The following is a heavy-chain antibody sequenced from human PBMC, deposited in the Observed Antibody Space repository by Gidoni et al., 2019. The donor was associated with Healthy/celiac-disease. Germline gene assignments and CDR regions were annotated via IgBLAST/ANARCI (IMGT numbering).Heavy chain of an antibody. Sequence: QVQLQESGPGLVKPSETLSLTCTVSGGSISSYYWSWIRQPPGKGLEWIGYIYYSGSTNYHPSLKIRVTISVDTSKNQFSLKLSSVTAADTAVYYCARSQYYDFWSGYYYFDYWGQGTLVTVSS. J-gene: IGHJ4*02. D-gene: IGHD3-3*01. CDR1: GGSISSYY. V-gene: IGHV4-59*01. CDR3: ARSQYYDFWSGYYYFDY. CDR2: IYYSGST.